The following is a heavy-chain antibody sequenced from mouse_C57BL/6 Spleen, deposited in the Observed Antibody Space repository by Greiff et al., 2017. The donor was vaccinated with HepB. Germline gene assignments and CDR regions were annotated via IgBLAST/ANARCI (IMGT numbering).Heavy chain of an antibody. J-gene: IGHJ1*03. CDR2: IWRGGST. CDR1: GFSFTSYG. CDR3: AKNFGYGSSYWYFDV. Sequence: QVQLQQSGPGLVQPSQSLSITCTVSGFSFTSYGVHWVRQSPGKGLEWLGVIWRGGSTDYNAAFMSRLSITKDNSKSQVFFKMNSLQADDTAIYYCAKNFGYGSSYWYFDVWGTGTTVTVSS. V-gene: IGHV2-5*01. D-gene: IGHD1-1*01.